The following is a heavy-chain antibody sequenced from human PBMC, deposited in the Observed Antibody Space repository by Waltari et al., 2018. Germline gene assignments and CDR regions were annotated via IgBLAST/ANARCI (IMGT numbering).Heavy chain of an antibody. CDR1: GYSISSGYY. D-gene: IGHD6-19*01. CDR3: ARIKSSEYSSGWYFDY. V-gene: IGHV4-38-2*01. Sequence: QVQLQESGPGLVKPSETLSLTCAVSGYSISSGYYWGWIRQPPGKGLEWIGSIYHSGSPYYNPSLKSRVTISVDTSKNPFSRKLSSVTAADTAVYYCARIKSSEYSSGWYFDYWGQGTLVTVSS. J-gene: IGHJ4*02. CDR2: IYHSGSP.